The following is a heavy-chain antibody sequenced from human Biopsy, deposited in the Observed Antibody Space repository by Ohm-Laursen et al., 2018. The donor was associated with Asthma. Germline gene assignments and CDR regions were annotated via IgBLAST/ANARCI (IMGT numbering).Heavy chain of an antibody. Sequence: SETLSLTCGDYRGSLRVYVWSWIRQPPGKGLEWIGESNQGGSPTLNPSLKSRVTISRDTSKNQLSLKLRSVTAADTAVYYCASGPEWYGLDVWGQGTTVTVSS. J-gene: IGHJ6*02. CDR2: SNQGGSP. D-gene: IGHD3-3*01. CDR1: RGSLRVYV. V-gene: IGHV4-34*01. CDR3: ASGPEWYGLDV.